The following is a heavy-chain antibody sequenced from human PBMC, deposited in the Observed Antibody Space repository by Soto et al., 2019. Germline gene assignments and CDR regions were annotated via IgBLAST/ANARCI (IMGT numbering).Heavy chain of an antibody. J-gene: IGHJ4*02. Sequence: ASVKVSCKASGYTFTSYAMHWVRQAPGQRLEWMGWINAGNGNTKYSQKFQGRVTLTEDTSTDTAYMELSSLRSEDTAVYYCATVRPQWLAPFDYWGQGTLVTVSS. V-gene: IGHV1-3*01. CDR3: ATVRPQWLAPFDY. D-gene: IGHD6-19*01. CDR1: GYTFTSYA. CDR2: INAGNGNT.